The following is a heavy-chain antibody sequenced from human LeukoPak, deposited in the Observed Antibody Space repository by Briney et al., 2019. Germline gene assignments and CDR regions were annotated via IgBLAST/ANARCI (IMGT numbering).Heavy chain of an antibody. Sequence: ASVKVSCKVSGYTLTELSMHWVRQAPGKGLEWMGGFDPEDGVTIYAQKFQGRVTMTEDTSTDTAYMELSSLRSEDTAEYYCATWHIPPYDSSGHLDYWGQGALVTVSS. D-gene: IGHD3-22*01. CDR3: ATWHIPPYDSSGHLDY. J-gene: IGHJ4*02. CDR2: FDPEDGVT. CDR1: GYTLTELS. V-gene: IGHV1-24*01.